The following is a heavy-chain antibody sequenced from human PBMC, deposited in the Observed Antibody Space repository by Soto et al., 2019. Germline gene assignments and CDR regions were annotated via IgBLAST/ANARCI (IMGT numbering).Heavy chain of an antibody. V-gene: IGHV3-73*01. J-gene: IGHJ5*02. CDR1: GFTFSGFA. Sequence: GGSLRLSCAASGFTFSGFAMHWVRQASGKGLEWVGRIKSKANTYATAYAASVKGRFTISRDDSKNTAYLQMNSLRTEDTAVYYCTRLKDFCSDGSCYYDPWGQGALVTVSS. CDR3: TRLKDFCSDGSCYYDP. CDR2: IKSKANTYAT. D-gene: IGHD2-15*01.